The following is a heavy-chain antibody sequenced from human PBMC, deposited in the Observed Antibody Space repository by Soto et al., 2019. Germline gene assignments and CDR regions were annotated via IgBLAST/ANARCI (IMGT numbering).Heavy chain of an antibody. Sequence: SETLSPTCSLSGASITSTTYFRAWLGQRPGKGLEWICSIHYSGKTHYNPRLKTRTTVYVNRSRNQLSLKVSPVTAADTAVYDCAKNLPGNGRFDYWGQGTVVTVSS. CDR1: GASITSTTYF. D-gene: IGHD2-8*01. J-gene: IGHJ4*02. V-gene: IGHV4-39*01. CDR3: AKNLPGNGRFDY. CDR2: IHYSGKT.